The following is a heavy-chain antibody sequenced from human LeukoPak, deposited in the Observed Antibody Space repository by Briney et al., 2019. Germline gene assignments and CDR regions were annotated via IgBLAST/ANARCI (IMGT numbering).Heavy chain of an antibody. CDR3: ATIQLWFYYMDV. J-gene: IGHJ6*03. Sequence: GGSLRLXCAASGFTFSSYWMTWVRQAPGKGLEWVANIKQDGSEKYYVDSVKGRFTISRDNAKNSLYLQMNSLRAEDTAVYYCATIQLWFYYMDVWGKGTTVTVSS. CDR1: GFTFSSYW. D-gene: IGHD5-18*01. CDR2: IKQDGSEK. V-gene: IGHV3-7*01.